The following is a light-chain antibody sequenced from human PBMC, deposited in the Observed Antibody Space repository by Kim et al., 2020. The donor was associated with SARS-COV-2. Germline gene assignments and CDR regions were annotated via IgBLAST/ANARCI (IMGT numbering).Light chain of an antibody. CDR3: LLHYEDPLHWI. Sequence: QAVVTQEPSLTVSPGGTVTLTCASSTEAVTSGYSPNWFQQKPEQAPRALIYSTNNRHSWTPSRFSGSLLGGKAALTLSDVQPEDEAEYYCLLHYEDPLHWIFGGGTQLTVL. J-gene: IGLJ2*01. V-gene: IGLV7-43*01. CDR1: TEAVTSGYS. CDR2: STN.